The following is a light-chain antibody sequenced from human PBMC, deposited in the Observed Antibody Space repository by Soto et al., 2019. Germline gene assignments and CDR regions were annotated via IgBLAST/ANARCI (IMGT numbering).Light chain of an antibody. Sequence: EIVLTQSPATLSLSPGERATLSCRASPSVTNYLAWYQQKPGQPPRLLIYGAFNRAAGIPARFSGSGSGTDFTLTITRLEPEDFATYYCQQSYRTPYTFGQGTKVDIK. CDR3: QQSYRTPYT. CDR1: PSVTNY. J-gene: IGKJ2*01. CDR2: GAF. V-gene: IGKV3-11*01.